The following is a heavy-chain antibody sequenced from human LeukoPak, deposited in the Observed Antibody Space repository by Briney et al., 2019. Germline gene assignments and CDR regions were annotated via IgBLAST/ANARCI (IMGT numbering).Heavy chain of an antibody. Sequence: GGSLRLSCAASGFTFSSYGMHWVRQAPGKGLEWVAFIRYDGSNKYYADSVKGRFTISRDNSKNTLYLQMGSLRAEDMAVYYCARGGVVYSYGFDWFDPWGQGTLVTVSS. V-gene: IGHV3-30*02. CDR3: ARGGVVYSYGFDWFDP. CDR2: IRYDGSNK. D-gene: IGHD5-18*01. J-gene: IGHJ5*02. CDR1: GFTFSSYG.